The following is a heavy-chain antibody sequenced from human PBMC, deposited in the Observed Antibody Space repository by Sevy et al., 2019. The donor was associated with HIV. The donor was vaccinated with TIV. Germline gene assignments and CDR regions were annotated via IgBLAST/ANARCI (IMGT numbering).Heavy chain of an antibody. D-gene: IGHD3-22*01. J-gene: IGHJ4*02. Sequence: GGSLILSCAASGFTFSSYSMNWVRHAPGKGLEWVSYISSSSSTIYYADSVKGRFTISRDNAKNSLYLQMNSLRAEDTAVYYCARTGPPGYYYDSSGSDYWGQGTLVTVSS. V-gene: IGHV3-48*01. CDR2: ISSSSSTI. CDR3: ARTGPPGYYYDSSGSDY. CDR1: GFTFSSYS.